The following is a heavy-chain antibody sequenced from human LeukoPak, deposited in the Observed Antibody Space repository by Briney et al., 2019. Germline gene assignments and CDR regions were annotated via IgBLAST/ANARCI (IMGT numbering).Heavy chain of an antibody. D-gene: IGHD3-3*01. J-gene: IGHJ6*03. V-gene: IGHV1-18*01. Sequence: GASVKVSCKASGYTFTSYGISWVRQAPGQGLEWMGWISAYNGNTNYAQKLQGRVTMTTDTSTSTAYMELRSLRSDDTAVYYCARDREKNYDLWSGYPGYYYYYMDVWGKGTTVTVSS. CDR3: ARDREKNYDLWSGYPGYYYYYMDV. CDR1: GYTFTSYG. CDR2: ISAYNGNT.